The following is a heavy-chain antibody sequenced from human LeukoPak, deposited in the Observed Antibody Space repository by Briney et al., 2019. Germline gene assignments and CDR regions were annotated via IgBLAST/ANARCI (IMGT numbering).Heavy chain of an antibody. CDR1: GGTFSSYA. CDR3: ARGQDYYDSSGYSLVLGY. D-gene: IGHD3-22*01. Sequence: SVKVSCKASGGTFSSYAISWVRQAPGQGLEWMGGIIPIFGTANYAQKFQSRVRITTDEPTSTAYMELSSLRSEDTAVYYCARGQDYYDSSGYSLVLGYWGQGTLVTVSS. V-gene: IGHV1-69*05. CDR2: IIPIFGTA. J-gene: IGHJ4*02.